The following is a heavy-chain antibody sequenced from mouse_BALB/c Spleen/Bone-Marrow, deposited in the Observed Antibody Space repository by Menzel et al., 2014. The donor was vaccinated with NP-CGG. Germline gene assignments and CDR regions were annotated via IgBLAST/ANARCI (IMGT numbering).Heavy chain of an antibody. Sequence: VKLVESGAELMKPGASVKISCKATGYTFSSYWIEWVKQRPGHGLEWIGEILPRSGSTNYNEKFKGKATFTADTSSNTAYMQLSSLTSEDSAVYYCARDTTVGYWGQGTTLTVSS. CDR3: ARDTTVGY. V-gene: IGHV1-9*01. CDR1: GYTFSSYW. D-gene: IGHD1-1*01. J-gene: IGHJ2*01. CDR2: ILPRSGST.